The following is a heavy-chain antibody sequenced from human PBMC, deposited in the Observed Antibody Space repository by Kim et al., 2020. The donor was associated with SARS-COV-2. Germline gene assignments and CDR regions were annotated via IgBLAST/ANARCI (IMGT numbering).Heavy chain of an antibody. Sequence: ASVKVSCKASGYAFTTYAMCWLRQAPGQGLEWMGWINTNTGNPSYVPDFTGRFVFSVDTSVSTAYLEISSLKLEDTAVYYCARDALVSGSYPLKYWGQGTLVTVPS. CDR3: ARDALVSGSYPLKY. J-gene: IGHJ4*02. V-gene: IGHV7-4-1*02. CDR1: GYAFTTYA. CDR2: INTNTGNP. D-gene: IGHD3-16*02.